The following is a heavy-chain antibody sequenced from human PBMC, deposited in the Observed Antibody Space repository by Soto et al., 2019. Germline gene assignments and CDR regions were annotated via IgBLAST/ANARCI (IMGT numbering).Heavy chain of an antibody. V-gene: IGHV1-18*01. CDR1: GYTFTSYG. D-gene: IGHD6-19*01. CDR3: ARDIAVAGNIDY. CDR2: ISAYNGNT. J-gene: IGHJ4*02. Sequence: ASVKVSCKASGYTFTSYGISWVRQAPGQGLEWMGWISAYNGNTNYAQKLQGRVTITRDTSASTAYMELSSLRSEDTAVYYCARDIAVAGNIDYWGQGTLVTVSS.